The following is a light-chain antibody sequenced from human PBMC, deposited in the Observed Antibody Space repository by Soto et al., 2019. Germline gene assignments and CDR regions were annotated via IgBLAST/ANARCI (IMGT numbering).Light chain of an antibody. V-gene: IGKV1-9*01. J-gene: IGKJ4*01. CDR3: QQLKTYPLT. CDR1: QGISDY. CDR2: GAF. Sequence: DIQLTQSPSFLSASVGDRVTITCRASQGISDYLAWYQQKPGNAPKLLIYGAFTLQSEVPSRFSGSGSGTEFSLTISSLQPEDFATYFCQQLKTYPLTFGGGTRVEIK.